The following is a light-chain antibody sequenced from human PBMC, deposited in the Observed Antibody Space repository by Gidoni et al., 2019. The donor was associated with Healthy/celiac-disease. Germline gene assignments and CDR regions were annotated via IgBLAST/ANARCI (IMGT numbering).Light chain of an antibody. CDR2: KAS. Sequence: DIQMTQTPSTLSVSVGDRVTITCRARQSISSWLAWYQQKPGKAPKLLTYKASSLESGVPSRFSGSGSGTEFTLTISSLQPDDFATYYCQQYNSYPYTFGQGTKLEIK. V-gene: IGKV1-5*03. CDR1: QSISSW. J-gene: IGKJ2*01. CDR3: QQYNSYPYT.